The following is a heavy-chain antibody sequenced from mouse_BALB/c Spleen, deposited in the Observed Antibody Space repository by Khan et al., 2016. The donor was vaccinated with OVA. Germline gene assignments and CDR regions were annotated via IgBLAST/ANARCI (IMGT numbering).Heavy chain of an antibody. Sequence: EVELVESGGDLVKPGGSLKLSCAASGFTFSSYSMSWVRQTPDKRLEWVASISSGGGYTYYPDSVKGRFTISRDNAKNTLYLQMSDLKSEDTAMYYYAGHLTGSFAYWGQGTLVTVSA. CDR2: ISSGGGYT. CDR1: GFTFSSYS. D-gene: IGHD4-1*01. V-gene: IGHV5-6*01. J-gene: IGHJ3*01. CDR3: AGHLTGSFAY.